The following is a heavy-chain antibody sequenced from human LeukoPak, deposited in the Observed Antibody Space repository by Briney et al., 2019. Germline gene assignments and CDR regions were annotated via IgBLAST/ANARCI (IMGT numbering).Heavy chain of an antibody. V-gene: IGHV4-59*12. D-gene: IGHD1-7*01. CDR1: GGSISSYY. Sequence: SETLSLTCTVSGGSISSYYWNWIRQPPGKGLEWIGYIYYTGSTNYNPSLKSRVTISVDTSKNQFSLHLNSVTPEDTAVYYCALTGTGGGLDYWGQGTLVTVSS. CDR3: ALTGTGGGLDY. J-gene: IGHJ4*02. CDR2: IYYTGST.